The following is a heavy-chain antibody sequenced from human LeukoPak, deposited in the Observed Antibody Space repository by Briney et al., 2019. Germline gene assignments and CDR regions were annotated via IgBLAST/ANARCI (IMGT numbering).Heavy chain of an antibody. CDR3: ARHSGLVPDPSYYMDF. CDR2: IYPGDSDT. V-gene: IGHV5-51*01. Sequence: GASLKISCKGSGSSFTSYWIGWVRQMPGKGLEWMGTIYPGDSDTRYSPSFQGQVTISADKSISTAHLQWSSLKASDTAMYYCARHSGLVPDPSYYMDFWGKGTTVTVSS. J-gene: IGHJ6*03. CDR1: GSSFTSYW. D-gene: IGHD3/OR15-3a*01.